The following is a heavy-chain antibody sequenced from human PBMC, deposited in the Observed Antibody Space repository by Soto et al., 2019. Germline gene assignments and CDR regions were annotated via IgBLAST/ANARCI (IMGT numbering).Heavy chain of an antibody. J-gene: IGHJ6*02. D-gene: IGHD6-6*01. CDR2: TYYRSKWCN. CDR3: ARGRIAARGYGMDV. CDR1: GDSVSSNSAA. V-gene: IGHV6-1*01. Sequence: SQTLSLTCAISGDSVSSNSAAWNWIRQSPSRGLEWLGRTYYRSKWCNDYAVSVHSRISINPDTAKNQFSLQMNSVTPEDTAVYYCARGRIAARGYGMDVWGQGTTVTVSS.